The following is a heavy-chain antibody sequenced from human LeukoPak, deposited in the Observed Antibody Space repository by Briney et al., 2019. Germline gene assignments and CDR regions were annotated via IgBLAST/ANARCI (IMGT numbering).Heavy chain of an antibody. J-gene: IGHJ4*02. CDR3: ARGRPDPQNSDYWDY. Sequence: PSETLSLTCTISRGSISTYYWSWIRQTPGTTLEWIGNIHYTGRNRYNPSLESRVTMSLDTPKNEFSLRLTSMTAADSAVYYCARGRPDPQNSDYWDYWGQGILVTVSS. CDR2: IHYTGRN. CDR1: RGSISTYY. D-gene: IGHD3-22*01. V-gene: IGHV4-59*13.